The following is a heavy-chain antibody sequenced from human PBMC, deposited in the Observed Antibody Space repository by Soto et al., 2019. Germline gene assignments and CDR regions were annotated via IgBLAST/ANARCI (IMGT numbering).Heavy chain of an antibody. CDR2: IFSNDEK. V-gene: IGHV2-26*01. CDR3: ARMGDEDIVLVPAAMWCENGHLGDAFDI. Sequence: QVTLKESGPVLVKPTETLTLTCTVSGFSLSNARMGVSWIRQPPGKALEWLAHIFSNDEKSYSTSLKSRLTISKDTSKSQVVLTMTNMDPVDTATYYCARMGDEDIVLVPAAMWCENGHLGDAFDIWGQGTMVTVSS. D-gene: IGHD2-2*01. CDR1: GFSLSNARMG. J-gene: IGHJ3*02.